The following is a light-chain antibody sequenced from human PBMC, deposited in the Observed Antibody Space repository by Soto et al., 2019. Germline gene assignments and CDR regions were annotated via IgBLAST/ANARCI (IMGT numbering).Light chain of an antibody. CDR1: SSDVGSYNL. CDR3: CSYAGSSTLV. Sequence: QSALTQPASVSGSPGQSITISCTGTSSDVGSYNLVSWYQQYPDKAPKLILYEGTQRPSGVSDRFSGSKSGNTASLTISGLQAEDESDYYCCSYAGSSTLVFGGGTQLTVL. CDR2: EGT. J-gene: IGLJ3*02. V-gene: IGLV2-23*01.